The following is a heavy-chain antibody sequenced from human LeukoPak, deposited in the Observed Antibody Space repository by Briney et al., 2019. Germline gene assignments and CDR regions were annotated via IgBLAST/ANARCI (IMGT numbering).Heavy chain of an antibody. J-gene: IGHJ6*03. D-gene: IGHD3-9*01. CDR3: TEVPYFYSFYYIDV. CDR1: GFTFSSYA. Sequence: GSLRLSCAASGFTFSSYAMSWVRQAPGKGLESIGSIYYTGSTYYNPSLKSRVTISVDTSKNQFFLRLSSVTAADTAVYYCTEVPYFYSFYYIDVWGKGTTVTVSS. CDR2: IYYTGST. V-gene: IGHV4-38-2*01.